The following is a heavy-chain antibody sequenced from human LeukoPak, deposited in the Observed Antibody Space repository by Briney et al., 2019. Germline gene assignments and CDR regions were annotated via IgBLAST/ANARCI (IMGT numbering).Heavy chain of an antibody. CDR1: GFTFNTYA. D-gene: IGHD6-13*01. CDR2: ISGSGGST. CDR3: AKGSVHGSSWD. Sequence: GGSLRLSCAASGFTFNTYAMSWVRQAPGKGLEWVSAISGSGGSTYYADSVKGRFTISRDNSKNTLYLQMNSLRAEDTAVYYCAKGSVHGSSWDWGQGTLVTVSS. V-gene: IGHV3-23*01. J-gene: IGHJ4*02.